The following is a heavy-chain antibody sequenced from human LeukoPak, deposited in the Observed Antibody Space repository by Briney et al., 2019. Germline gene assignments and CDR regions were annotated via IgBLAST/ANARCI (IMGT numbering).Heavy chain of an antibody. CDR3: ARRLLWFGEAGWFDP. Sequence: SETLSLTCTVSGGSISSYYWSWIRQPPGKGLEWIGYIYYSGSTNYNPSLKSRVPISVDTSKNQFSLKLSSVTAADTAVYYCARRLLWFGEAGWFDPWGQGTLVTVSS. J-gene: IGHJ5*02. D-gene: IGHD3-10*01. CDR2: IYYSGST. V-gene: IGHV4-59*01. CDR1: GGSISSYY.